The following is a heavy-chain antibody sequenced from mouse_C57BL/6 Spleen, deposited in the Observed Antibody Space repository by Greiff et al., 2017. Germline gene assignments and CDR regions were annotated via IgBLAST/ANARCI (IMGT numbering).Heavy chain of an antibody. CDR1: GFTFSSYA. Sequence: EVKVVESGEGLVKPGGSLKLSCAASGFTFSSYAMSWVRQTPEKRLEWVAYISSGGDYIYYADTVKGRFTISRDNARNTLYLQMSSLKSEDTAMYYCTREIYYDYDARAWFAYWGQGTLVTVSA. CDR2: ISSGGDYI. D-gene: IGHD2-4*01. CDR3: TREIYYDYDARAWFAY. J-gene: IGHJ3*01. V-gene: IGHV5-9-1*02.